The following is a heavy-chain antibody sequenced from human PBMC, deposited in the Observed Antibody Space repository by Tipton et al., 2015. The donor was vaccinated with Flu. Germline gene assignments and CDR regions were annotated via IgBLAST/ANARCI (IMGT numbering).Heavy chain of an antibody. CDR2: ISYSGNT. D-gene: IGHD2-15*01. CDR1: SVSISSGGYY. V-gene: IGHV4-31*01. J-gene: IGHJ4*02. Sequence: TLSLTCKVSSVSISSGGYYWSWIRQHPGKDLEWIGFISYSGNTYYNPSLKGLGTISVDTSKNQFSLKLNSVTAADTAVYYCARARGYCSGGHCYSYYFDYWGQGTLVTVSS. CDR3: ARARGYCSGGHCYSYYFDY.